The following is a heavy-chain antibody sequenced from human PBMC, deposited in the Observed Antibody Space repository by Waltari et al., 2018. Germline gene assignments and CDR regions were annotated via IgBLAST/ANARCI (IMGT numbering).Heavy chain of an antibody. D-gene: IGHD2-15*01. CDR1: GFSFSHYG. CDR2: IRAINSNR. V-gene: IGHV3-23*01. Sequence: QLFESGGDLVQPGGSLRLSCAASGFSFSHYGMTWVRQAPGKGLEWVASIRAINSNRYYPDSVKGRFTISRDDSKNTLHLQMDSLRAEDTAMYYCAKKMTDNRYSFYFDAWGQGTLVTVSS. J-gene: IGHJ4*02. CDR3: AKKMTDNRYSFYFDA.